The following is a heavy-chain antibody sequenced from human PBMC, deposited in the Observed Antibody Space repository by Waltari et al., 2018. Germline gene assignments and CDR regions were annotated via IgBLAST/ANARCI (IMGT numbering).Heavy chain of an antibody. D-gene: IGHD4-17*01. CDR1: GEYIHNRLYY. J-gene: IGHJ5*02. CDR3: ARRHGDFSIKSFDP. CDR2: IFHTGST. V-gene: IGHV4-39*01. Sequence: QLQLQYSGPGLLKPSETLSLTFSVSGEYIHNRLYYWAWIRQPPGKGLEWLGSIFHTGSTSYNPSLKSRVTMSVDTSKNQFFLTLNSVTAADTAIYYCARRHGDFSIKSFDPWGQGTLVTVSS.